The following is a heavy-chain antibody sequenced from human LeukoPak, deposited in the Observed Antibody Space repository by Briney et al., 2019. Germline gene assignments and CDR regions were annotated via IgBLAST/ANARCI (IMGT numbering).Heavy chain of an antibody. V-gene: IGHV3-53*01. Sequence: GGSLRLSCAAFGFTVSSNYMSWVRQAPGKGLEWVSVIYSGGSTYYADSVKGRFTISRDNSKNTLYLQMNSLRAEDTAVYYCARVARIYSVDYWGQGTLITVSS. D-gene: IGHD6-6*01. CDR2: IYSGGST. CDR3: ARVARIYSVDY. J-gene: IGHJ4*02. CDR1: GFTVSSNY.